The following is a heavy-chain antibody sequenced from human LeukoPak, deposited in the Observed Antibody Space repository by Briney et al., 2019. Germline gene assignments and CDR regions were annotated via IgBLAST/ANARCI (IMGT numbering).Heavy chain of an antibody. CDR1: GFTFSSYG. CDR2: ISYDGSNK. Sequence: GGSLRLSCAASGFTFSSYGMHWVRQAPGKGLEWVAVISYDGSNKYYADSVKGRFTISRDNSKNTLYLQMNSLRAEDTAVYYCAKEGVDGAYYYYYYMDVWGKGTTVTVSS. D-gene: IGHD5-12*01. CDR3: AKEGVDGAYYYYYYMDV. J-gene: IGHJ6*03. V-gene: IGHV3-30*18.